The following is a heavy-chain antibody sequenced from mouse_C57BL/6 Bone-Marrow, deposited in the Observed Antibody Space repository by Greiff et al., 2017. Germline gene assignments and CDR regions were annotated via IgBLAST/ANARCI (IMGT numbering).Heavy chain of an antibody. D-gene: IGHD4-1*01. CDR3: ALNCLVLAY. Sequence: QVQLQQPGAELVKPGASVKMSCKASGYTFTSYWITWVKQRPGQGLEWIGDIYPGSGSTNYNEKFKSKATRTVDTSSITAYMQLSSLTSADSAVYYCALNCLVLAYWGQGTLVTVSA. CDR2: IYPGSGST. V-gene: IGHV1-55*01. J-gene: IGHJ3*01. CDR1: GYTFTSYW.